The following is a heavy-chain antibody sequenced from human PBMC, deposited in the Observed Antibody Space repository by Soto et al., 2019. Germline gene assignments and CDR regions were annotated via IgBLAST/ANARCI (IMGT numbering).Heavy chain of an antibody. J-gene: IGHJ4*02. D-gene: IGHD3-22*01. CDR3: ARGSKWNYYDSSGYLLY. CDR2: IYSGGST. Sequence: GGSLRLCCAASGVTVSSNYMSWVRQAPGKGLEWVSVIYSGGSTYYADSVKGRFTISRDNSKNTLYLQMNSLRAEDTAVYYCARGSKWNYYDSSGYLLYWGQGTLVTVSS. CDR1: GVTVSSNY. V-gene: IGHV3-53*01.